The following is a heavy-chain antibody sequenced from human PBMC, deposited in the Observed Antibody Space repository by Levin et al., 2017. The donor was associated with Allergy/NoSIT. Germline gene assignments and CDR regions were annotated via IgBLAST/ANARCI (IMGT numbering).Heavy chain of an antibody. CDR3: TTDVSHSSGWYYFDY. D-gene: IGHD6-19*01. CDR1: GFTFSNAW. J-gene: IGHJ4*02. Sequence: LSLTCAASGFTFSNAWMSWVRQAPGKGLEWVGRIKSKTDGGTTDYAAPVKGRFTISRDDSKNTLYLQMNSLKTEDTAVYYCTTDVSHSSGWYYFDYWGQGTLVTVSS. V-gene: IGHV3-15*01. CDR2: IKSKTDGGTT.